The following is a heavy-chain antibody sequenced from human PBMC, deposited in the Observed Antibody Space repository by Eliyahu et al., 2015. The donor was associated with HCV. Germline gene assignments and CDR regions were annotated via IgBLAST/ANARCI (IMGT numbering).Heavy chain of an antibody. J-gene: IGHJ4*02. CDR2: ISSSSSYI. V-gene: IGHV3-21*01. CDR1: GFXFSSYS. CDR3: ASSGRYNWTVDY. Sequence: EVQLVESGGGLVKPGGSLRLSCVASGFXFSSYSMNWVRQAPGKGLEWVSSISSSSSYIFYADSAKGRFTISRDNAKNSLYLQMNSLRAEDTAVYYCASSGRYNWTVDYWGQGTLVTVSS. D-gene: IGHD1-20*01.